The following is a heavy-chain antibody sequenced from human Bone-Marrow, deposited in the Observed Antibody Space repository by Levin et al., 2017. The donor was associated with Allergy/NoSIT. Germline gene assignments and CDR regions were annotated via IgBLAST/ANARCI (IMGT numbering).Heavy chain of an antibody. J-gene: IGHJ5*02. CDR3: AVLSGPITPNWFDP. CDR1: GYSFTRHW. Sequence: GESLKISCRASGYSFTRHWIGWVRQMPGKGLEWLAIISPGDSQTRYSPSFQGQVTVSADKSITTAYLQWTSLKASDTAIYYCAVLSGPITPNWFDPWGQGTLVTVSS. D-gene: IGHD1-14*01. CDR2: ISPGDSQT. V-gene: IGHV5-51*01.